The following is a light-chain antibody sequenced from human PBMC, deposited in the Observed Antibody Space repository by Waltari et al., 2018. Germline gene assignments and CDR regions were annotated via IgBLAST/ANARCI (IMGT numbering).Light chain of an antibody. V-gene: IGLV3-21*02. J-gene: IGLJ2*01. CDR2: DDS. CDR1: NAGIYS. Sequence: SYVLTQPPSVSVAPGQTARIPCGGNNAGIYSVHWYQQRPGQAPVVVVYDDSDRPSGIPERFSGSNSGNTATLTISRVEAGDEAEYYCQLWDSSSVVFGGGTKLTVL. CDR3: QLWDSSSVV.